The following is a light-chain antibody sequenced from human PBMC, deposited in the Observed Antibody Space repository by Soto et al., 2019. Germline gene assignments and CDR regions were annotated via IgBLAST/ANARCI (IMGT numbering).Light chain of an antibody. CDR1: RSVSSSY. V-gene: IGKV3-20*01. Sequence: EIVLTQSPGTLSLSLGERAALSCRASRSVSSSYLAWYQQKPGQAPRLLIYAASNRATGVPDRFSGSGSGTDFTLSISRLEPEDFAGYYCQHYGTSFFTFGPGTKVDI. CDR3: QHYGTSFFT. CDR2: AAS. J-gene: IGKJ3*01.